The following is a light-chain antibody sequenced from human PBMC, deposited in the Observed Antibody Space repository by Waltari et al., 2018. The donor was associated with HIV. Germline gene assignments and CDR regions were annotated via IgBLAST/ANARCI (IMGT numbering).Light chain of an antibody. CDR3: HSYDTSNHVI. J-gene: IGLJ2*01. V-gene: IGLV6-57*04. CDR1: SASIASSS. Sequence: NFMLTQPHSVSESPGKTVTISCTRRSASIASSSVQWYQPRPGSAPTTLIYETNQRLSGVPDRFSVSIDSSSNSASLTISGLKTEDEADYYCHSYDTSNHVIFGGGTKLTVL. CDR2: ETN.